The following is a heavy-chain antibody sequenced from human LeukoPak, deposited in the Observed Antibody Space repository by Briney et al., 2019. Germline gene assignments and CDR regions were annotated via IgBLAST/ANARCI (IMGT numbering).Heavy chain of an antibody. CDR1: GLTFSNYW. J-gene: IGHJ4*02. Sequence: PGGSLRLSCAASGLTFSNYWMSWVRQTPGKGLEWVANIKQDGSEQYYVDSMEGRFTVSRDNAKNSLSLQMNSLRADDTAVYYCARNSGWSVDYWGQGALVTVS. V-gene: IGHV3-7*01. CDR2: IKQDGSEQ. D-gene: IGHD6-19*01. CDR3: ARNSGWSVDY.